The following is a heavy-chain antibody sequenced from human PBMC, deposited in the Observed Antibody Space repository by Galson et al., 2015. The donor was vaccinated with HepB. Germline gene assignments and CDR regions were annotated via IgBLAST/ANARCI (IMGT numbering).Heavy chain of an antibody. CDR3: AGGGEAGYSGYHGFDY. V-gene: IGHV1-3*01. CDR2: INAGNGNT. D-gene: IGHD5-12*01. J-gene: IGHJ4*02. Sequence: SVKVSCKASGYTLTSYAMHWVRQAPGQRLEWMGWINAGNGNTKYSQKFQGRVTITRDTSASTAYMELSSLRSEDTAVYYCAGGGEAGYSGYHGFDYWGQGTLVTVSS. CDR1: GYTLTSYA.